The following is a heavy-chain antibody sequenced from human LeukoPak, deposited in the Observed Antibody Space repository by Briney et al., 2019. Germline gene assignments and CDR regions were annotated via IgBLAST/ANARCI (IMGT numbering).Heavy chain of an antibody. J-gene: IGHJ4*02. Sequence: GGSLRLSCAASGFTFSSYAMHWVRLAPGKGLEWVAVISYDGSNKYYADSVKGRFTISRDNSKNTLYLQMNSLRAEDTAVYYCARGGLAGYYYFDYWGQGTLVTVSS. CDR1: GFTFSSYA. CDR2: ISYDGSNK. V-gene: IGHV3-30*04. D-gene: IGHD3-9*01. CDR3: ARGGLAGYYYFDY.